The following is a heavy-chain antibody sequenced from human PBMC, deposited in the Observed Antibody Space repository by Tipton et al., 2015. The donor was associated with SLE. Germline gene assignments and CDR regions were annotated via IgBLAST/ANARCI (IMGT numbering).Heavy chain of an antibody. CDR2: IKQDGSEK. CDR1: GFTFSSYW. D-gene: IGHD6-13*01. J-gene: IGHJ4*02. Sequence: GSLRLSCAASGFTFSSYWMSWVRQAPGKGLEWVANIKQDGSEKYYVDSVKGRFTISRDNAKNSLYLQMNSLRAEDTAVYYCRGGGQQLDLFDYWGQGTLVTVSS. CDR3: RGGGQQLDLFDY. V-gene: IGHV3-7*04.